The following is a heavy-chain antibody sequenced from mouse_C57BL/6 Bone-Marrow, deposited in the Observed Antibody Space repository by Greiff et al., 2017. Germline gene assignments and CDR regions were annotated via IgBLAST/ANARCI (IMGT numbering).Heavy chain of an antibody. V-gene: IGHV6-3*01. Sequence: EVKLMESGGGLVQPGGSMKLSCVASGFTFSNYWMNWVRQSPEKGLEWVAQIRLKSDNYATHYAESVKGRFTISRDDSKSSVYLQMNNLRAEDTGIYYCTPYYAMDYGDQGTSVTVSS. CDR3: TPYYAMDY. J-gene: IGHJ4*01. CDR2: IRLKSDNYAT. CDR1: GFTFSNYW.